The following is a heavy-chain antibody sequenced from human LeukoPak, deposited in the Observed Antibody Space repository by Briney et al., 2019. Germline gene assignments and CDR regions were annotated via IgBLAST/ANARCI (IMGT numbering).Heavy chain of an antibody. V-gene: IGHV3-64D*09. Sequence: GGSLGLSCSASGFTFSSYAMHWVRQAPGKGLEYVSAISDSGGSTYYADSVKGRFTISRDNSKNTLYLQMSSLRAEDTAVYFCVRGYSFGPYGMDVWGQGTTVTVSS. CDR1: GFTFSSYA. J-gene: IGHJ6*02. CDR2: ISDSGGST. D-gene: IGHD2-15*01. CDR3: VRGYSFGPYGMDV.